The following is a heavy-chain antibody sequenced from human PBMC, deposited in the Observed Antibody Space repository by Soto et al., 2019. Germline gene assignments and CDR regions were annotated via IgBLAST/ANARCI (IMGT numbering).Heavy chain of an antibody. Sequence: SETLSLTCTVSGASISSSNYYWGWIRQPPGRGLEWIGTMYYSGRTYYNPSLKSRVTTSVDTSKNQFSLKLSAVTATDTAVYYCARHGNTVTTGYYYGMDVWGQGTTVTVS. CDR3: ARHGNTVTTGYYYGMDV. J-gene: IGHJ6*02. CDR2: MYYSGRT. D-gene: IGHD4-17*01. V-gene: IGHV4-39*01. CDR1: GASISSSNYY.